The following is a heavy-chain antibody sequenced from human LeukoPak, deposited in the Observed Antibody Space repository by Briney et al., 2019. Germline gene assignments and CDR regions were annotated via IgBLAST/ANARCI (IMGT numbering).Heavy chain of an antibody. Sequence: PSETLSLTCTVSGGSISSSSYYWGWVRQPPGKGPEWIGSIYYTGSTYYNPSLKSRVTISGDKSKNQFSLRLRSVTAADTAVYYCARVYDRSGRSLDYWGQGILVTVSS. CDR2: IYYTGST. CDR3: ARVYDRSGRSLDY. J-gene: IGHJ4*02. V-gene: IGHV4-39*07. CDR1: GGSISSSSYY. D-gene: IGHD3-22*01.